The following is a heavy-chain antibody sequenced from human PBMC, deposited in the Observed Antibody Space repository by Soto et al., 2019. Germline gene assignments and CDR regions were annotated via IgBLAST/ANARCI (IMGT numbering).Heavy chain of an antibody. J-gene: IGHJ4*02. CDR1: GFTFTNYV. Sequence: EVQLLESGGGLVQPGGSLRLSCAASGFTFTNYVMSWVRQAPGKGLEWVSGISGTGDNTYYADSVKGRFTISRDNFKNTVYLQVNSLRDEDTAVYYCAKDRLISSSGYYYYFDYWGQGTLVTVSS. CDR3: AKDRLISSSGYYYYFDY. CDR2: ISGTGDNT. V-gene: IGHV3-23*01. D-gene: IGHD3-22*01.